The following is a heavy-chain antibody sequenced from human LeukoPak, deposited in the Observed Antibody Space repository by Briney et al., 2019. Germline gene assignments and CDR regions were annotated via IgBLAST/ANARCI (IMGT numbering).Heavy chain of an antibody. D-gene: IGHD2-2*01. Sequence: ASVTVSCKASGYTLTSYDINWVRQATGQGLEWMGWMNPNSGNTGYAQKFQGRVTMTRNTSISTAYMELSSLRSEDTAVYYCARADSVPAGDYHYWYMDVWGKGTTVTVSS. CDR3: ARADSVPAGDYHYWYMDV. V-gene: IGHV1-8*01. CDR2: MNPNSGNT. J-gene: IGHJ6*03. CDR1: GYTLTSYD.